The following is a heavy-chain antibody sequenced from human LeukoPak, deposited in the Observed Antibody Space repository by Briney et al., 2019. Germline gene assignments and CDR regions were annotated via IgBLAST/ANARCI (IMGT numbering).Heavy chain of an antibody. V-gene: IGHV3-21*01. Sequence: GGSLRLSCAASGFTFSSYSMNWVRQAPGKGLEWVSSISSSSSYIFYAESVEGRFTISRDNAKNSLYLQMNSRRDEDTAVYYCARGTQRGIKAETLYYYMDVWGKGTTVTVSS. CDR2: ISSSSSYI. CDR3: ARGTQRGIKAETLYYYMDV. D-gene: IGHD1/OR15-1a*01. CDR1: GFTFSSYS. J-gene: IGHJ6*03.